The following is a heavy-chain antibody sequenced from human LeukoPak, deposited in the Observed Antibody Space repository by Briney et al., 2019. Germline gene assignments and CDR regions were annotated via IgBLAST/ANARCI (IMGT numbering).Heavy chain of an antibody. CDR3: ASGRGLYSFYAFDI. Sequence: PSETLSLTCTVSGGSISSYYWSWIRQPPGKGLEWIGYIYYSGSTDYNPSLRSQVTISVDTSKSQFSLKLSSVTAADTAVYYCASGRGLYSFYAFDIWGQGTMVTVSS. CDR1: GGSISSYY. V-gene: IGHV4-59*01. CDR2: IYYSGST. D-gene: IGHD5-18*01. J-gene: IGHJ3*02.